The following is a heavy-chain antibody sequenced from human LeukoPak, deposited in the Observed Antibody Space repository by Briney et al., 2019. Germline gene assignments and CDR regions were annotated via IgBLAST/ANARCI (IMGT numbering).Heavy chain of an antibody. CDR1: GYTFTSYG. J-gene: IGHJ3*02. Sequence: ASVTVSCKASGYTFTSYGISWVRQAPGQGLEWMGWISAYNGNTNYAQKLQGRVTMTTDTSTSTAYMELRSLRSDDTAVYYCARAGWYELPRYAFDIWGQGTMVTVSS. D-gene: IGHD6-19*01. CDR3: ARAGWYELPRYAFDI. CDR2: ISAYNGNT. V-gene: IGHV1-18*01.